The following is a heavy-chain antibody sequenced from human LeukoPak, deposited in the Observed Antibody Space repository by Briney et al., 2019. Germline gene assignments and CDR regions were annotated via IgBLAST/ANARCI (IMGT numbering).Heavy chain of an antibody. Sequence: ASVKVSCKASGYPFTSYYINWVRQAPGQGLEWMGWISAYNGDTNYAQNLQGRVTMTTDTSTDTAYMELRSLRSDDTAVYYCARGDYDSSGYYDFDYWGQGTLVTVSS. J-gene: IGHJ4*02. CDR3: ARGDYDSSGYYDFDY. CDR2: ISAYNGDT. CDR1: GYPFTSYY. V-gene: IGHV1-18*01. D-gene: IGHD3-22*01.